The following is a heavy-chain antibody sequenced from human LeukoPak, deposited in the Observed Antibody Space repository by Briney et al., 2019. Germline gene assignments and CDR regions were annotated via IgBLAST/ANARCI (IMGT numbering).Heavy chain of an antibody. J-gene: IGHJ5*02. Sequence: SETLSLTCTVSGGSISSGGYYWSWIRQHPGKGLEWIGYIYYSGSTYYNPSLKSRVTISVDTSKNQFSLKLSSVTAADTAVYYCARIYPNLTARRLPGYDWFDPWGQGTLVTVSS. CDR1: GGSISSGGYY. V-gene: IGHV4-31*03. CDR3: ARIYPNLTARRLPGYDWFDP. CDR2: IYYSGST. D-gene: IGHD6-6*01.